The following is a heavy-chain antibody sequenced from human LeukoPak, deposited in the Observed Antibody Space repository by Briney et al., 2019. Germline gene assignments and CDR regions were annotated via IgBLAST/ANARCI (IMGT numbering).Heavy chain of an antibody. CDR2: ISSSSSYI. D-gene: IGHD2-21*02. Sequence: GGSLRLSCAASGFTFSSYSMNWVRQAPGKGLEWVSSISSSSSYIFYADSVKGRFTISRDNAKNSLYLQMNSLRAEDTAVYYCARVSVTAVSRDYWGQGTLVTVSS. V-gene: IGHV3-21*01. J-gene: IGHJ4*02. CDR3: ARVSVTAVSRDY. CDR1: GFTFSSYS.